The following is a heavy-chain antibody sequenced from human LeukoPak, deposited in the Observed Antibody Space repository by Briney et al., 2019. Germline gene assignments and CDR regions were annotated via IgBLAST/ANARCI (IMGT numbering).Heavy chain of an antibody. J-gene: IGHJ4*02. CDR1: GYTFTGYY. CDR2: INPNSGGT. D-gene: IGHD3-9*01. V-gene: IGHV1-2*02. Sequence: GASVKVSCKASGYTFTGYYMHWVRQAPGQGLEGMGWINPNSGGTNYAQKFQGRVTMTRDTSISTAYMELSRLRSDDTAVYYCARDPYYDILTIDYWGQGTLVTVSS. CDR3: ARDPYYDILTIDY.